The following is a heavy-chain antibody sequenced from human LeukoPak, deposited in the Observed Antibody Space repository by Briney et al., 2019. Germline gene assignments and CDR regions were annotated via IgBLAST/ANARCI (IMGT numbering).Heavy chain of an antibody. D-gene: IGHD3-16*02. J-gene: IGHJ4*02. Sequence: SETLSLTRTVSGGSISSYYWSWIRQPPGKGLEWIGYIYYSGSTNYNPSLKSRVTISVDTSKNQFSLKLSSVTAADTAVYYCARHPIYYDYVWGSYRPWYFDYWGQGTLVTVSS. CDR3: ARHPIYYDYVWGSYRPWYFDY. CDR2: IYYSGST. V-gene: IGHV4-59*08. CDR1: GGSISSYY.